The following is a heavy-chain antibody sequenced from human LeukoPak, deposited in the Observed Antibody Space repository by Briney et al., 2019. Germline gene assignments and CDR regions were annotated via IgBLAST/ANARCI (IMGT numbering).Heavy chain of an antibody. CDR3: ARVWQDYSNADY. Sequence: GGSLRLSCAASGFNFNTYHMNWVRQAPGKGLEWVSYISSRSTTIYYADSVKGRLAISRDNAKSSLYLQMNSLTAEDTAVYYCARVWQDYSNADYWGQGTLVTVSS. CDR2: ISSRSTTI. V-gene: IGHV3-48*01. CDR1: GFNFNTYH. J-gene: IGHJ4*02. D-gene: IGHD4-11*01.